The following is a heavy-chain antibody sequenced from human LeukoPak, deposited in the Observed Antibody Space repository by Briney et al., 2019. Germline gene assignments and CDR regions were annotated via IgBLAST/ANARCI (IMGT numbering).Heavy chain of an antibody. CDR2: INTYGTSS. V-gene: IGHV3-74*03. Sequence: GGSLRLCCAASGFTFSSHWMHWVRQVPGKGLVWVARINTYGTSSTYGDSVEGRFTISRDNAKNTLYLELNSLRDDDTAVYYCARGSTTVTTRDWFDPWGQGTQVTVSS. CDR1: GFTFSSHW. CDR3: ARGSTTVTTRDWFDP. J-gene: IGHJ5*02. D-gene: IGHD4-17*01.